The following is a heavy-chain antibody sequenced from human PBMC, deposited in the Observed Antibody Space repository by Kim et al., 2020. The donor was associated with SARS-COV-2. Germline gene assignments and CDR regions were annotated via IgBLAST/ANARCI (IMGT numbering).Heavy chain of an antibody. CDR3: AREEQLRFLGGFDP. Sequence: QKFQGRVTMTRDTSISTAYMELSRLRSDDTAVYYCAREEQLRFLGGFDPWGQGTLVTVSS. D-gene: IGHD3-3*01. V-gene: IGHV1-2*02. J-gene: IGHJ5*02.